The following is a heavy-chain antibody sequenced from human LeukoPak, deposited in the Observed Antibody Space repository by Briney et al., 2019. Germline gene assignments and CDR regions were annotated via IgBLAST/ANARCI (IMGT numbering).Heavy chain of an antibody. Sequence: SETLSLTCTVSGGSISSGDYYWSWTRQPPGKGLEWIGYIYYSGSTYYNPSLKSRVTISVDTSKNQFSLKLSSVTAADTAVHYCARYSYGSGSYFDYWGQGTLVTVSS. V-gene: IGHV4-30-4*01. D-gene: IGHD3-10*01. CDR3: ARYSYGSGSYFDY. CDR2: IYYSGST. CDR1: GGSISSGDYY. J-gene: IGHJ4*02.